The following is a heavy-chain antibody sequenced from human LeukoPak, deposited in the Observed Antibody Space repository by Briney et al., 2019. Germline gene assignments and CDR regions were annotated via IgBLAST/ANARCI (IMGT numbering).Heavy chain of an antibody. CDR1: GYTFTSYT. CDR3: ARGGSEYAFWSVQRSNWFDP. J-gene: IGHJ5*02. CDR2: INTNTGKS. V-gene: IGHV7-4-1*02. Sequence: ASVKVSCKASGYTFTSYTMNWVRQAPGQGLEWVGWINTNTGKSTYAQGFTGRFVFSLDTSVSTTYLQINSLKAEDTAVYYCARGGSEYAFWSVQRSNWFDPRGQGTLIPVSP. D-gene: IGHD3-3*01.